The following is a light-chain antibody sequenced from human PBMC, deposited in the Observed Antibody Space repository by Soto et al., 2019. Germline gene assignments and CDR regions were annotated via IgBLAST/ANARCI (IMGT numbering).Light chain of an antibody. J-gene: IGKJ4*01. CDR1: QSVTSSY. CDR3: QQYGSSPLT. V-gene: IGKV3-20*01. Sequence: EIVFTQSPGTLSLSPGERATLSCRASQSVTSSYLAWYQQKPGQAPRLIIYGASSRATVIPDRFSGSGSGTDFTLTISRLKPEDFAVYYCQQYGSSPLTFGGGTKVDIK. CDR2: GAS.